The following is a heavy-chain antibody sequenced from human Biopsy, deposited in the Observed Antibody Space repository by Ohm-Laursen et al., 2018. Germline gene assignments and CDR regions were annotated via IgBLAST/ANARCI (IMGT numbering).Heavy chain of an antibody. V-gene: IGHV4-59*01. CDR2: LYNTGGT. Sequence: SETLSLTCTVSGGSISSYQWTWIRQPPGKGLEWIGYLYNTGGTNYNPSLKSRVTISVDTSKNQFSLKLRSVTAADTAVYYCARGAAIIDPRTRAFDYWGQGTLVTVSS. CDR1: GGSISSYQ. CDR3: ARGAAIIDPRTRAFDY. D-gene: IGHD6-25*01. J-gene: IGHJ4*02.